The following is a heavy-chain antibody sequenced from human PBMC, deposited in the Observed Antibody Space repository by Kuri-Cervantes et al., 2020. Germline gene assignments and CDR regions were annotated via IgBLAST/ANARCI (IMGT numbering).Heavy chain of an antibody. CDR2: IYYSGST. V-gene: IGHV4-31*11. D-gene: IGHD1-14*01. CDR1: GGSISSGGYY. CDR3: ARGRNGDTTSPP. Sequence: SETLSITCAVYGGSISSGGYYWSWIRQHPGKGLEWIGYIYYSGSTYYNPSLKSRVTMSVDTSKNQFSLHLTSLTAADTAMYYCARGRNGDTTSPPWGQGTLVTVSS. J-gene: IGHJ5*02.